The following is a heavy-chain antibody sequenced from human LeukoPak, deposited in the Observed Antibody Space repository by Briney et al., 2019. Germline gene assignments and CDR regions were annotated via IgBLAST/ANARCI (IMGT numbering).Heavy chain of an antibody. CDR1: GVSVTSYY. Sequence: PSETLSLTCTVSGVSVTSYYWSWLRQPAGKGLEWIGRIYTSGSTSYNPSFRSRLTMSVDTSKNQFSLNLSSVTAADTAVYYCARFTKDSSSSSGYYFDYWGQGTLVTVSS. J-gene: IGHJ4*02. D-gene: IGHD6-13*01. V-gene: IGHV4-4*07. CDR2: IYTSGST. CDR3: ARFTKDSSSSSGYYFDY.